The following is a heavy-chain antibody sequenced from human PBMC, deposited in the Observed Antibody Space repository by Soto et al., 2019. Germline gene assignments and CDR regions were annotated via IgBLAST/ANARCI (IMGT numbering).Heavy chain of an antibody. D-gene: IGHD5-12*01. CDR1: GGTFSSYT. V-gene: IGHV1-69*12. Sequence: QVQLVQSGAEVKKPGSSVTVSCKASGGTFSSYTISWVRQAPGQGLEWMGGIIPIFGTANYAQKFQGRVTITADESTSIAYMELSSLRSEDTAVYYCARGNQRWLQLWYFDLWGRGTLVTVSS. CDR3: ARGNQRWLQLWYFDL. J-gene: IGHJ2*01. CDR2: IIPIFGTA.